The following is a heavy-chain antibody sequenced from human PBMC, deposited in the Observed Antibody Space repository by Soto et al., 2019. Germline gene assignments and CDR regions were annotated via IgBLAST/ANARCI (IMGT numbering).Heavy chain of an antibody. CDR1: GYTFTSYN. Sequence: QVQLVQSGAEVKKPGASVKVSCKASGYTFTSYNINWVRQATGQGLEWMGWTNPNSGHTGYAQKFQGRVTMTRDTSITTAYMELNRLTSEDTAVYYCTRGYNWFDPWGQGTLVIVSS. V-gene: IGHV1-8*01. CDR2: TNPNSGHT. CDR3: TRGYNWFDP. J-gene: IGHJ5*02.